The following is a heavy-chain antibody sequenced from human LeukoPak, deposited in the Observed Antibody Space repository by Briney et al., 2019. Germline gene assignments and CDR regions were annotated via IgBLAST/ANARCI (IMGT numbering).Heavy chain of an antibody. CDR3: ARESGATKIGQLLNY. J-gene: IGHJ4*02. Sequence: PGGSLRLSCKTSGFTFRTSGMLWVRQAPGKGLEWVGFIQHDETEIYSADSVRGRFTFSRDNFKSTVYLQMNSLRVEDSAVYYCARESGATKIGQLLNYWGQATLVSVSS. CDR1: GFTFRTSG. CDR2: IQHDETEI. D-gene: IGHD3-10*01. V-gene: IGHV3-30*02.